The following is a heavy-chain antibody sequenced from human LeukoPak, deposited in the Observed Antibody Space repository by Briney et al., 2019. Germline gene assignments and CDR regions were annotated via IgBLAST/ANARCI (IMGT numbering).Heavy chain of an antibody. CDR1: GGSITTGSYY. CDR2: IYYSGNT. Sequence: PSETLSLTCTVSGGSITTGSYYWAWIRQPPGKGLEWIGTIYYSGNTYYNPSLKSRVTISVDTSKNQFSLKLSSVTAADTAVYYCARMTYGDYGHPSLSLDYWGQGTLVTVSS. D-gene: IGHD4-17*01. CDR3: ARMTYGDYGHPSLSLDY. V-gene: IGHV4-39*07. J-gene: IGHJ4*02.